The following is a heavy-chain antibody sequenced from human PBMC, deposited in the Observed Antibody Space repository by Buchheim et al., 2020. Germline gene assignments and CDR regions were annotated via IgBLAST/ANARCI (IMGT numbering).Heavy chain of an antibody. CDR2: ISYDGSNK. CDR3: ARDIRWELLFYFDY. J-gene: IGHJ4*02. Sequence: QVQLVESGGGVVQPGRSLRLSCAASGFTFSSYAMHWVRQAPGKGLEWVAVISYDGSNKYYADSVKGRFTTSRDNSKNTPYLQMNSLRAEDTAVYYCARDIRWELLFYFDYWGQGTL. V-gene: IGHV3-30-3*01. CDR1: GFTFSSYA. D-gene: IGHD1-26*01.